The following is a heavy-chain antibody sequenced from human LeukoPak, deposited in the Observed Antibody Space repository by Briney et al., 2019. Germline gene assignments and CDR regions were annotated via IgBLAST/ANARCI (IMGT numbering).Heavy chain of an antibody. CDR3: VKDRRNPYRPEGPFDP. J-gene: IGHJ5*02. CDR1: GFTFEDYA. CDR2: INWNSAST. Sequence: GGSLRLSCAASGFTFEDYAMHWVRQAPGKGLEWVSGINWNSASTGYADSVKGRFTISRDNVMNSLYLQMNILRPEDTALYYCVKDRRNPYRPEGPFDPWGQGTLVTVSS. V-gene: IGHV3-9*01. D-gene: IGHD1-14*01.